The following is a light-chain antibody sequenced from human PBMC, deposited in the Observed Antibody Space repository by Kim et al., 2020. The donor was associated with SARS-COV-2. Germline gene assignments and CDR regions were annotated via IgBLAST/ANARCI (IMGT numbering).Light chain of an antibody. Sequence: DIQLTQSPSFLSASVGDRVTITCRASQGTNNYLAWFQQKPGKAPRLLMYAASTLQSGVPSRFSGSESGTEFTLTISSLQPEDFATYYCQQLNSYPYTFGQGTKVDIK. CDR2: AAS. CDR1: QGTNNY. V-gene: IGKV1-9*01. CDR3: QQLNSYPYT. J-gene: IGKJ2*01.